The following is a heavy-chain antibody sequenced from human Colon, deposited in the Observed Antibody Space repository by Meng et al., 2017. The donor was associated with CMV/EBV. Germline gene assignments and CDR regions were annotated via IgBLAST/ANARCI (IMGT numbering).Heavy chain of an antibody. J-gene: IGHJ6*02. CDR3: ARRQNKGYYYGMDV. Sequence: GESLKISCAASDFIFSDFQMSWVRQMPGKGLEWMGIIYPGDSDTRYSPSFQGQVTISADKSISTAYLQWSSLKASDTAMYYCARRQNKGYYYGMDVWGQGTTVTVSS. CDR2: IYPGDSDT. V-gene: IGHV5-51*01. CDR1: DFIFSDFQ.